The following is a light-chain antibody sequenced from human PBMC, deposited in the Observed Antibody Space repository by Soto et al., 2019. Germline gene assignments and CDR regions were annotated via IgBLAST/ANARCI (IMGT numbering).Light chain of an antibody. CDR3: QQYCSSPPFT. V-gene: IGKV3-20*01. CDR2: VAS. J-gene: IGKJ3*01. CDR1: QSVSSSY. Sequence: EIVLTQSPGTLSLSPGERATLSCRASQSVSSSYFAWYQQKPDQAPRLLIYVASSRATGIPDRFSGSGSGTDFTLTISRLEPEDVAVYYCQQYCSSPPFTFGPGTKVEIK.